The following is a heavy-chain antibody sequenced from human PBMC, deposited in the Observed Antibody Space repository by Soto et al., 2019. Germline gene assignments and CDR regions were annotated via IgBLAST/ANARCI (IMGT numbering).Heavy chain of an antibody. Sequence: SGPTLVNPTQTLTLACSFSGFSLSTSGVGVGWIRQSPGKALEWLALIYWSGDEHYRPSLKSRLSIIKDTSKNHVVLIMTDMDPVDTATYYCARGLATLPVFAFDIWGQGTMVTVSS. D-gene: IGHD6-6*01. CDR3: ARGLATLPVFAFDI. J-gene: IGHJ3*02. CDR1: GFSLSTSGVG. CDR2: IYWSGDE. V-gene: IGHV2-5*01.